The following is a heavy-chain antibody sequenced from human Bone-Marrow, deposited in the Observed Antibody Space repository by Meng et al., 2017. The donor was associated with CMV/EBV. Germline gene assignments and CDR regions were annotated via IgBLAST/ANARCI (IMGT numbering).Heavy chain of an antibody. CDR2: IKSKTDGGTT. Sequence: GESLKISCAASGFTFSNAWMSWVRQAPGKGLEWVGRIKSKTDGGTTDYAAPVKGRFTISRDDSKNTLYLQMNSLKTEDTAVYYCTTPSPRFGVVIMPLMFYYGMDVWGQGTTVTVSS. CDR3: TTPSPRFGVVIMPLMFYYGMDV. V-gene: IGHV3-15*01. J-gene: IGHJ6*02. CDR1: GFTFSNAW. D-gene: IGHD3-3*01.